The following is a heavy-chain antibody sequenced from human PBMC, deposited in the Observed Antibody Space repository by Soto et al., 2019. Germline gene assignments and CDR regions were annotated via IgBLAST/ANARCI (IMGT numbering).Heavy chain of an antibody. Sequence: SETLSLTCTVSGGSISSGGYYWSWIRQHPGKGLEWIGYIYYSGSTYYNPSLKSRVTISVDTSKNQFSLKLSSVTAADTAVYYCAELNWGGGANWFDPWGQGTLVTVSS. J-gene: IGHJ5*02. CDR3: AELNWGGGANWFDP. CDR1: GGSISSGGYY. CDR2: IYYSGST. D-gene: IGHD7-27*01. V-gene: IGHV4-31*03.